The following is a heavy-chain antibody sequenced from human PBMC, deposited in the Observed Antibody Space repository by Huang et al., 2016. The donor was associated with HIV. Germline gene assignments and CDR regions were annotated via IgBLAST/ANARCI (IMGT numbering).Heavy chain of an antibody. D-gene: IGHD3-22*01. CDR3: ASLYFPTAGSVYCASPGYFDY. CDR1: GGSFSGYY. J-gene: IGHJ4*02. CDR2: IDHSGIT. Sequence: QVQLQQWGAGLLKPSETVSLTWAVYGGSFSGYYWSWISQPPGNGLAWIGEIDHSGITHYISTPKSRGTISGDTAMKQFSLKRISVTAPDTVVYYCASLYFPTAGSVYCASPGYFDYWGQGTLVTVSS. V-gene: IGHV4-34*01.